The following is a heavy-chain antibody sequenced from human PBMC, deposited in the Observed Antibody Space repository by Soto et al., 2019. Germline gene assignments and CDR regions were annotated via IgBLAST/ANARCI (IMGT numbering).Heavy chain of an antibody. V-gene: IGHV4-39*01. Sequence: ETLSLTGTVSGGSISSSSYYSGWIRQPPGKGLEWIGSIYYSGSTYYNPSLKSRVTISVDTSKNQFSLKLSSVTAADTAVYYCARHGHYDFWSGYLPYYMDVWGKGTTVTVPS. CDR2: IYYSGST. D-gene: IGHD3-3*01. CDR1: GGSISSSSYY. J-gene: IGHJ6*03. CDR3: ARHGHYDFWSGYLPYYMDV.